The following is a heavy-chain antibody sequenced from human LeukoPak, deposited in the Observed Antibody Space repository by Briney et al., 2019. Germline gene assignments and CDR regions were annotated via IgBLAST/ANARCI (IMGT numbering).Heavy chain of an antibody. CDR1: GGSISRGSYS. V-gene: IGHV4-30-2*01. CDR3: ARLSTVTTSFDY. Sequence: SETLSLTCAVSGGSISRGSYSWSWIRQPPGKGLEWIGYIYPRGSTYYNPSLKSRVILSLDTSKNQFSLKLSSVTAADTAVYYCARLSTVTTSFDYWGQGTLVIFSS. D-gene: IGHD4-17*01. CDR2: IYPRGST. J-gene: IGHJ4*02.